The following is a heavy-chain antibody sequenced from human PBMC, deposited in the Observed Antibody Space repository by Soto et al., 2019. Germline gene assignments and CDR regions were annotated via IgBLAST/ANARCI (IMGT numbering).Heavy chain of an antibody. J-gene: IGHJ6*02. CDR3: ASPVDTAMDAQYYGMDV. V-gene: IGHV5-10-1*01. Sequence: GDSLKICCKVSGYSFTSYWISWVRQMPGKGLEGMWRIDPSDSYTNYSPSFQGHVTISADKSITTSYLQWRSLQASDTAMYYCASPVDTAMDAQYYGMDVWGQGTTVTVSS. CDR1: GYSFTSYW. D-gene: IGHD5-18*01. CDR2: IDPSDSYT.